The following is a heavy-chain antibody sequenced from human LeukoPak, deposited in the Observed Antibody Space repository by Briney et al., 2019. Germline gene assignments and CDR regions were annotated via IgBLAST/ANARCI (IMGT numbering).Heavy chain of an antibody. D-gene: IGHD3-10*01. V-gene: IGHV3-33*06. CDR2: IWYDGSNK. Sequence: GGSLRLSCAASGFTFSSYGMHWVRQAPGKGLEWVAVIWYDGSNKYYADSVKGRFTISRDNSKNTLYLQMNSLRAEDTAVYYCAKVSYYGSGLSGMDVWGQGTTVTVSS. CDR3: AKVSYYGSGLSGMDV. CDR1: GFTFSSYG. J-gene: IGHJ6*02.